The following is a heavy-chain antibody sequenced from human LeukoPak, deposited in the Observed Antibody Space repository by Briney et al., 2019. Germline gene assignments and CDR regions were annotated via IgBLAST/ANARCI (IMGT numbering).Heavy chain of an antibody. CDR1: GGSFSGYY. V-gene: IGHV4-34*01. CDR3: ARAQLWFRYAFDI. CDR2: INHSGST. D-gene: IGHD5-18*01. Sequence: SETLSLTCAVYGGSFSGYYWSWIRKPPGKGLEWIGEINHSGSTNYNPSLKSRVTISVDTSKNQFSLKLSSVTAADTAVYYCARAQLWFRYAFDIWGQGTMVTVSS. J-gene: IGHJ3*02.